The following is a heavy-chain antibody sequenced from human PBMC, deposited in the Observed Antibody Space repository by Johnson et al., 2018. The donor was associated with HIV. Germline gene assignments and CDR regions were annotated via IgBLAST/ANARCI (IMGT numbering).Heavy chain of an antibody. CDR3: ARESANSGRYSGAFDV. Sequence: VQLVESGGGVVRPGGSLRLSCAASGFTFDDYGMSWVRQAPGKGLEWVSVIYSGGTTYYADSVKGRFTISRDNSKNTLYLQMNSLRAEDTAVYYCARESANSGRYSGAFDVWGQGTMVIVSS. D-gene: IGHD1-26*01. CDR1: GFTFDDYG. V-gene: IGHV3-20*04. CDR2: IYSGGTT. J-gene: IGHJ3*01.